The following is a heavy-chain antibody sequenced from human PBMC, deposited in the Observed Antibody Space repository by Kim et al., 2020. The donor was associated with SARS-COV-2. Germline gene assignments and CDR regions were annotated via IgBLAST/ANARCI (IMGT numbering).Heavy chain of an antibody. CDR3: AKANY. J-gene: IGHJ4*02. Sequence: SWIMGSIGYADSVKGRFTSSRDNAKNSLYLQMNSLRAEDTALYYCAKANYWGQGTLVTVSS. CDR2: SWIMGSI. V-gene: IGHV3-9*01.